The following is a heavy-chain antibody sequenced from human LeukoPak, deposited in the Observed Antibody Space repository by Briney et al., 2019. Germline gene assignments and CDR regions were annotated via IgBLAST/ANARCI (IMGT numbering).Heavy chain of an antibody. CDR2: IYYSGST. CDR3: ASVPGYCSGGSCFPP. J-gene: IGHJ5*02. Sequence: SETLSLTCTVSGGSISSYYWSWIRQPPGKGLEWIGYIYYSGSTNYNPSLKSRVTISVDTSKNQFSLKLSSVTAADTAVYYCASVPGYCSGGSCFPPWGQGTLVTVSP. V-gene: IGHV4-59*01. CDR1: GGSISSYY. D-gene: IGHD2-15*01.